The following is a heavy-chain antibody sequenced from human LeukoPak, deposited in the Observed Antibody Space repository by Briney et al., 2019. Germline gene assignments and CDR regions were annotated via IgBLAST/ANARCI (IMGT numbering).Heavy chain of an antibody. CDR3: ARDGGYSYGYDSSGYYYDY. CDR1: GYTFTGYY. V-gene: IGHV1-2*06. CDR2: INPNSGGT. D-gene: IGHD5-18*01. J-gene: IGHJ4*02. Sequence: ASVKVSCKAPGYTFTGYYMHWVRQAPGQGLEWMGRINPNSGGTNYAPKVQGRVTMTRDHSISTAYMELSRLRSDDTAVYYCARDGGYSYGYDSSGYYYDYWGQGTLVTVSS.